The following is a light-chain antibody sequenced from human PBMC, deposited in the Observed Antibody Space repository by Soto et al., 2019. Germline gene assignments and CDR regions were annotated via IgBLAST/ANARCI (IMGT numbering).Light chain of an antibody. J-gene: IGKJ3*01. Sequence: DIVMTQSPDSLAVSLGERATINCKSSQTVLSSSSNLKYLAWYQQKPGQPPKLLIYWASTRDSGVPDRFSGRGSGTDFTLTISNLQAEDVAVYYCQQYYITPRTFGPGTKVDIK. CDR1: QTVLSSSSNLKY. V-gene: IGKV4-1*01. CDR2: WAS. CDR3: QQYYITPRT.